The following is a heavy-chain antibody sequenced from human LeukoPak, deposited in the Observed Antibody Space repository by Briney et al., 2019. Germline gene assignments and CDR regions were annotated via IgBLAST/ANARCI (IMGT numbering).Heavy chain of an antibody. CDR3: ARVNEWELRFDY. Sequence: GGSRRLSCAASGFTVSSNYMSWVRQAPGKGLEWVSVICSGGSTYYADSVKGRFTISRNNSKNTLYLQMNSLRAEDTAVYYCARVNEWELRFDYWGQGTLVTVSS. CDR1: GFTVSSNY. D-gene: IGHD1-26*01. J-gene: IGHJ4*02. V-gene: IGHV3-53*01. CDR2: ICSGGST.